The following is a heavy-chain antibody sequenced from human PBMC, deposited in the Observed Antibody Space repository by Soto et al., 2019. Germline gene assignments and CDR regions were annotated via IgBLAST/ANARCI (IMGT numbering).Heavy chain of an antibody. CDR1: GFTFSDAW. J-gene: IGHJ6*02. CDR3: NLAPYRYGLEV. V-gene: IGHV3-15*01. CDR2: IKSETDGGAV. D-gene: IGHD4-17*01. Sequence: GGSLRLSCAAYGFTFSDAWMDWVRQAPGKGLVWVGRIKSETDGGAVEYAARVKGRFTISRDDSRNTLYLQMSSLKTEDTGLYDCNLAPYRYGLEVWGQGTRITVSS.